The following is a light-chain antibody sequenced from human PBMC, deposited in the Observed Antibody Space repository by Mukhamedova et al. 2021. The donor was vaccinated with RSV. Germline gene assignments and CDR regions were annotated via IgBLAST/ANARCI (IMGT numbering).Light chain of an antibody. CDR2: AAS. V-gene: IGKV1-27*01. J-gene: IGKJ1*01. Sequence: WYQRRVHGKVPRLLIYAASTLQSGVPSRFSGSGSGTDFTLTIDSLQPEDVATYYCQKYSSAPVTFGQGTKVEIK. CDR3: QKYSSAPVT.